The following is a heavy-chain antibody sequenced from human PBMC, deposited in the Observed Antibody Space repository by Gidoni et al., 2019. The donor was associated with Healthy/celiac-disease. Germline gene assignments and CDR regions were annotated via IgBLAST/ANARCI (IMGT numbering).Heavy chain of an antibody. CDR3: AKNTAMVTGSDYYYYYGMDV. J-gene: IGHJ6*02. D-gene: IGHD5-18*01. V-gene: IGHV3-23*01. Sequence: EVQLLESGGGLVQPGGSLRLSCAASGFTFSSYAMSWVRQAPGKGLEWVSAISGSGGSTYYADSVKGRFTISRDNSKNTLYLQMNSLRAEDTAVYYCAKNTAMVTGSDYYYYYGMDVWGQGTTVTVSS. CDR2: ISGSGGST. CDR1: GFTFSSYA.